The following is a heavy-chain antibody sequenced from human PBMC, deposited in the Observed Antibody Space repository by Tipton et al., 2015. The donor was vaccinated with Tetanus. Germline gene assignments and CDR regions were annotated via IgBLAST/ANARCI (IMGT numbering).Heavy chain of an antibody. Sequence: QLVQSGAEVKKPGASEKVSCKASGYTFTSYAMHWVRQAPGQRLEWMGWINAGNGNTKYSQKFQGRVTITRDTSASTAYMELSSLRSEDTAVYYCARDYCSSTSCYYYYYGMDVWGQGTTVTVSS. J-gene: IGHJ6*02. CDR2: INAGNGNT. V-gene: IGHV1-3*01. CDR1: GYTFTSYA. D-gene: IGHD2-2*01. CDR3: ARDYCSSTSCYYYYYGMDV.